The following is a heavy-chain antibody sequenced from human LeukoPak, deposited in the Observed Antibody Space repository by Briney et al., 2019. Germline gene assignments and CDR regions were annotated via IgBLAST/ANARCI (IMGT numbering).Heavy chain of an antibody. CDR3: ARVSPPFSFDY. Sequence: GGSLRLSCAASGFTISSYSMNWVRQAPGKGLEWVSSISSSSSYIYYADSVKGRFTISRYNAKNSLYLQMSSLRAEDTAVYYCARVSPPFSFDYWGQGTLVTVSS. V-gene: IGHV3-21*01. J-gene: IGHJ4*02. CDR1: GFTISSYS. CDR2: ISSSSSYI.